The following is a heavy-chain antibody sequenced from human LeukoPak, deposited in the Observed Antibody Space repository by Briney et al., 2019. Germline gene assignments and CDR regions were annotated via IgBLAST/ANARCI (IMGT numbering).Heavy chain of an antibody. D-gene: IGHD6-19*01. V-gene: IGHV7-4-1*02. CDR2: INTNTGNP. Sequence: ASVKVSCKASGYTFTNYAMNWVRQAPGQGLEWMGWINTNTGNPTYAQGFTRRFVFSLDTSVSTAYLQISSLKAEDTAVYYCASRGSSIAVAGTAFDIWGQGTMVTVSS. CDR3: ASRGSSIAVAGTAFDI. J-gene: IGHJ3*02. CDR1: GYTFTNYA.